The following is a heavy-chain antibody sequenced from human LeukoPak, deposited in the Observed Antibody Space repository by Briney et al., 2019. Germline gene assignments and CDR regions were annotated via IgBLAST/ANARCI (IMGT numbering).Heavy chain of an antibody. CDR3: AKSLRGTGLDAFDI. J-gene: IGHJ3*02. CDR1: GFTFSSYG. Sequence: PGRSLRLSCAASGFTFSSYGMHWVRQAPGKGLEWVAVISYDGSNKYYADSVKGRFTISRDNSKNTLYLQMNSLRADDTAVYYCAKSLRGTGLDAFDIWGQGTMVTVSS. CDR2: ISYDGSNK. V-gene: IGHV3-30*18. D-gene: IGHD2-8*02.